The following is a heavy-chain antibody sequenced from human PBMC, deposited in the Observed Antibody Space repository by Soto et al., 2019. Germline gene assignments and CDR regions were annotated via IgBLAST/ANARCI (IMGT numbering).Heavy chain of an antibody. Sequence: QVHLVESGGGVVQPGRSLRLSCAASGFTFTSFGIHWVRQAPGKGLEWVAVVTYDGIDENYADSVKGRFSISRDNSKNKGYLQLNSMRGEDTDVYDCASDRREMASDGTVYWGQGTLVTVSS. V-gene: IGHV3-30*03. D-gene: IGHD6-13*01. CDR2: VTYDGIDE. CDR1: GFTFTSFG. CDR3: ASDRREMASDGTVY. J-gene: IGHJ4*02.